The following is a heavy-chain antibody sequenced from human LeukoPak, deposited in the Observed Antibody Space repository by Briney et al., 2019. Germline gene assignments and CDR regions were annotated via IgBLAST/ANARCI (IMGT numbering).Heavy chain of an antibody. CDR1: GGSFSGYY. CDR2: INHSGST. J-gene: IGHJ5*02. Sequence: MSSETLSLTCVVYGGSFSGYYWSWLRQPPGKGLEWIGEINHSGSTNYNPSLKSRVTISVDTSKNQFSLKLSSVTAADTAVYHCARRPAVVWFDPWGQGTLVTVSS. CDR3: ARRPAVVWFDP. D-gene: IGHD6-19*01. V-gene: IGHV4-34*01.